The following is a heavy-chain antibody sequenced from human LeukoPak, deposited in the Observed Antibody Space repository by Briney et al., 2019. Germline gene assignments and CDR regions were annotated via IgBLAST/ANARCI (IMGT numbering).Heavy chain of an antibody. D-gene: IGHD6-13*01. V-gene: IGHV3-30-3*01. J-gene: IGHJ4*02. Sequence: GGSLRLSCAASGFTFTNAWMSWVRQAPGKGLEWVAVISYDGSNKYYADSVKGRFTISRDNSKNTLYLQMNSLRAEDTAVYYCARDRVSGYSSSWTSTLFDYWGQGTLVTVSS. CDR1: GFTFTNAW. CDR3: ARDRVSGYSSSWTSTLFDY. CDR2: ISYDGSNK.